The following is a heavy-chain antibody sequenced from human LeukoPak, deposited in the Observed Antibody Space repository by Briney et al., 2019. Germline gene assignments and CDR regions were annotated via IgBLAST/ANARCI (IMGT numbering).Heavy chain of an antibody. CDR3: ARGPYYDFWSGASFGS. CDR2: IIPMSGRT. Sequence: ASVKVSCKASGGTFDSYAVFWVRQAPGQGLEWMGGIIPMSGRTNYAQKFQGRVTITTDESTIAVYLELSSLKSDDTAVYYCARGPYYDFWSGASFGSWGQGTLVTVSS. D-gene: IGHD3-3*01. V-gene: IGHV1-69*05. J-gene: IGHJ4*02. CDR1: GGTFDSYA.